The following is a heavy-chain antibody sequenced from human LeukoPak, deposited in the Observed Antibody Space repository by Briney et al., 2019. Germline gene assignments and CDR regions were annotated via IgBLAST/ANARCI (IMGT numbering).Heavy chain of an antibody. CDR2: IYYSGST. V-gene: IGHV4-59*08. CDR3: ARHVASSGYYPFDY. D-gene: IGHD3-22*01. J-gene: IGHJ4*02. CDR1: GGSISTYY. Sequence: PSETLSLTCTVSGGSISTYYWSWIRQPPGKGLEWIGDIYYSGSTNYNPSLKSRVTISIDTSKNQFSLKLSSVTAADTAVYYCARHVASSGYYPFDYWGQGTLVTVSS.